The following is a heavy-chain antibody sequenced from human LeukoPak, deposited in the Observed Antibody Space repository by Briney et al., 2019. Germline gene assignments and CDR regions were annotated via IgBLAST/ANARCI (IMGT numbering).Heavy chain of an antibody. V-gene: IGHV1-8*03. D-gene: IGHD3-3*01. CDR3: ARAYEDAFDI. CDR1: GGTFSSYA. CDR2: MNPNSGNT. J-gene: IGHJ3*02. Sequence: ASVKVSCKASGGTFSSYATSWVRQAPGQGLEWMGWMNPNSGNTGYAQKFQGRVTITRNTSISTAYMELSSLRSEDTAVYYCARAYEDAFDIWGQGTMVTVSS.